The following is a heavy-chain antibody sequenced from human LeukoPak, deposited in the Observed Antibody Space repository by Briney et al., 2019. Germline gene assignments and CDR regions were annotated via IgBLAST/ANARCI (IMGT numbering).Heavy chain of an antibody. CDR3: ASAFYDYIWGSYRFSQITYFDY. D-gene: IGHD3-16*02. J-gene: IGHJ4*02. V-gene: IGHV4-34*01. CDR1: GGSFSGYY. CDR2: INHSGST. Sequence: SETLSLTCAVYGGSFSGYYWSWIRQPPGKGLEWIGEINHSGSTNYNPSLKSRVTISVDTSKNQFSLKLSSVTAADTAVYYCASAFYDYIWGSYRFSQITYFDYWGQGTLVTVSS.